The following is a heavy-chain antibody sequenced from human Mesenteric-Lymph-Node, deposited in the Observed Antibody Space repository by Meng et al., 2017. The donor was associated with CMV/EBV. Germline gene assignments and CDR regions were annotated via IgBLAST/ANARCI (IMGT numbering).Heavy chain of an antibody. J-gene: IGHJ6*02. CDR3: ARPRNRPDSNYFHHFALDI. CDR2: IVPAIATP. Sequence: SVKVSCKASGGTFSSFALSWVRQAPGQGPEWIGGIVPAIATPDYARRFQGRVTITADESTRTAFMELRSLRSEDTAVYYCARPRNRPDSNYFHHFALDIWGQGTAVTVSS. D-gene: IGHD1-14*01. CDR1: GGTFSSFA. V-gene: IGHV1-69*13.